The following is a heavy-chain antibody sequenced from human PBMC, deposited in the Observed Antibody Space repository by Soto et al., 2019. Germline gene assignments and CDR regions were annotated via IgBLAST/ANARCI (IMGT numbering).Heavy chain of an antibody. CDR2: IYYSGST. D-gene: IGHD3-3*01. CDR1: GGSISSGGYY. Sequence: QVQLQESGPGLVKPSQTLSLTCTVSGGSISSGGYYWSWIRQHPGKGLEWIGYIYYSGSTYYNPSHKRRVTISVDTSKNQFSLKLSSVTAADTAVYYCARGYVLRFLEWLLMPYYYYYGMDVWGQGTTVTVSS. CDR3: ARGYVLRFLEWLLMPYYYYYGMDV. V-gene: IGHV4-31*03. J-gene: IGHJ6*02.